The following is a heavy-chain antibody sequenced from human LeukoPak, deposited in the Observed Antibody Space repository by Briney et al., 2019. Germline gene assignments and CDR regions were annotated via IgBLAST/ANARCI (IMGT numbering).Heavy chain of an antibody. CDR2: IHSYNGDT. J-gene: IGHJ4*02. CDR3: ARDHTQETYYDFWSGYSHFDY. D-gene: IGHD3-3*01. CDR1: GYTFTNYG. Sequence: ASVKVSCKASGYTFTNYGLSWVRQAPGQGLEWMGWIHSYNGDTNYAQRFQGRVTMTRDISTSTAYMELKSLRSEDTAVYYCARDHTQETYYDFWSGYSHFDYWGQGTLVTVSS. V-gene: IGHV1-18*01.